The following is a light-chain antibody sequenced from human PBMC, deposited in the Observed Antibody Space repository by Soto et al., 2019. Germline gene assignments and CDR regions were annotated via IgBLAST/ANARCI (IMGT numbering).Light chain of an antibody. CDR1: QSVRSY. V-gene: IGKV3-11*01. Sequence: EIVLTQSPATLSLSPGERATLSCRASQSVRSYLAWYQQKPGQAPRLLIYDASNRATGIPARFSGSGSGTDFTLTISSLEPEDFAVYYCQQRRNWPHTFGGGTKVEIK. CDR2: DAS. CDR3: QQRRNWPHT. J-gene: IGKJ4*01.